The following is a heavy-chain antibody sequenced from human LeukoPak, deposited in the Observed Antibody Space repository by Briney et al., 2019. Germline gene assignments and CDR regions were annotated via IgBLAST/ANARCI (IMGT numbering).Heavy chain of an antibody. Sequence: SQTLSLTCTVSGGSISSGGYYWSWIRQHPGKGLEWIGYIYYSGSTYYNPSLKSRVTISVDTSKNQFSLKLSSVTAAATAVYYCARAGVATIPFDPWGQGTLVTVSS. V-gene: IGHV4-31*03. CDR3: ARAGVATIPFDP. D-gene: IGHD5-12*01. CDR2: IYYSGST. CDR1: GGSISSGGYY. J-gene: IGHJ5*02.